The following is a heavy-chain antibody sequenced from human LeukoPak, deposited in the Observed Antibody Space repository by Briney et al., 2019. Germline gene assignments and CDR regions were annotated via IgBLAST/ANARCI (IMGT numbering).Heavy chain of an antibody. V-gene: IGHV3-30-3*01. Sequence: QTGGSLRLSCAASGFTFSSYAMHWVRQAPGKGLEWVAVISYDGSNKYYADSVKGRFTISRDNSKNTLYLQMNSLRAEDTAVYYCATRNWGSKKLGDFWGQGTLVTVSS. CDR1: GFTFSSYA. J-gene: IGHJ4*02. CDR2: ISYDGSNK. CDR3: ATRNWGSKKLGDF. D-gene: IGHD7-27*01.